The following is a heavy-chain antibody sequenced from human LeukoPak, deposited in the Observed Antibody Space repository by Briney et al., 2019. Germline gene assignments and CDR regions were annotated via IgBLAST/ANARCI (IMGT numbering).Heavy chain of an antibody. CDR3: ARDSGYYFDY. J-gene: IGHJ4*02. D-gene: IGHD3-10*01. Sequence: GGSLRLSCAASGFXFSSYAIHWVRQAPGKGLEWVAVISYDGSNKYYAGSVKGRSTISRDNSKHTLYLQMNSLRAEDTAVYYCARDSGYYFDYWGQGTLVTVSS. V-gene: IGHV3-30-3*01. CDR1: GFXFSSYA. CDR2: ISYDGSNK.